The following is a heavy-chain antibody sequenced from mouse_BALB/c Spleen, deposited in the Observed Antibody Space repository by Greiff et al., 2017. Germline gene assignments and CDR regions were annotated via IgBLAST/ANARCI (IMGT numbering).Heavy chain of an antibody. CDR2: IWAGGST. V-gene: IGHV2-9*02. D-gene: IGHD2-3*01. J-gene: IGHJ1*01. CDR1: GFSLTSYG. CDR3: ARDEEKWLLRYFDV. Sequence: QVQLKQSGPGLVAPSQSLSITCTVSGFSLTSYGVHWVRQPPGKGLEWLGVIWAGGSTNYNSALMSRLSISKDNSKSQVFLKMNSLQTDDTAMYYCARDEEKWLLRYFDVWGAGTTVTVSS.